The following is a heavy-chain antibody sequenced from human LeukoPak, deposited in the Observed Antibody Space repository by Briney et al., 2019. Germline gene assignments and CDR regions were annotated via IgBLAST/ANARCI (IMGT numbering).Heavy chain of an antibody. V-gene: IGHV4-34*01. CDR1: GGSFSGYY. J-gene: IGHJ3*02. Sequence: XCAVYGGSFSGYYWNWIRQPPLKGLEWIGEINHSGNTNYNPSLKSRVTISVDTSKNQFSLKLSSVTAADTAVYYCARAQFRVPAAIRAFDIWGQGTMVTVSS. CDR2: INHSGNT. CDR3: ARAQFRVPAAIRAFDI. D-gene: IGHD2-2*02.